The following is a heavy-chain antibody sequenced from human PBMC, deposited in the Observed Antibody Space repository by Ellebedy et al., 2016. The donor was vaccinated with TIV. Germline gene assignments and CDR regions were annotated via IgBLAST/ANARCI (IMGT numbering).Heavy chain of an antibody. CDR2: IKQDGSEK. Sequence: GESLKISCAASGFTFSSNWMSWVRQTPGKGLEWVAYIKQDGSEKYYVDSVKGRFTISRDNAKNSLYLQMNSLRAEDTAVYYCAKLIQHTDKDAVDIWGQGTMVTVSS. J-gene: IGHJ3*02. D-gene: IGHD2-21*01. V-gene: IGHV3-7*01. CDR3: AKLIQHTDKDAVDI. CDR1: GFTFSSNW.